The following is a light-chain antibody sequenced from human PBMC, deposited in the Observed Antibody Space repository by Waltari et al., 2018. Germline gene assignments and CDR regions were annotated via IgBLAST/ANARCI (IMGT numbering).Light chain of an antibody. CDR3: QHRIDWPHT. CDR1: QSVSSY. CDR2: EAS. V-gene: IGKV3-11*01. Sequence: EIVLTQSPATLSLSPGERATRSCRASQSVSSYLGWYQQKPGQAPRLPIYEASNRATGIPARFSGSGSGTDFTLTISSLEPEDFAVYYCQHRIDWPHTFGQGTKLEIK. J-gene: IGKJ2*01.